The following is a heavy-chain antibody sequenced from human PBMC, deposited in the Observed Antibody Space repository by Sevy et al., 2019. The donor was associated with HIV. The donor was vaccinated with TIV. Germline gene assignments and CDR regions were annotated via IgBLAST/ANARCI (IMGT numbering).Heavy chain of an antibody. Sequence: GGSLRLSCAASGFTFSSHWMSWVRQAPGKGLEWVANINQDGSAKYYVDSVKGRFTISRDNANNSLSLQMNSLRAEDTAVYYCARDTGGIGMDVWGQGTTVTVSS. D-gene: IGHD6-13*01. CDR2: INQDGSAK. J-gene: IGHJ6*02. CDR3: ARDTGGIGMDV. V-gene: IGHV3-7*01. CDR1: GFTFSSHW.